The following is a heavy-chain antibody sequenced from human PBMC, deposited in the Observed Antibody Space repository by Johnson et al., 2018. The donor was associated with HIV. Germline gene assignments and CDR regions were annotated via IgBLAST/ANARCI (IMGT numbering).Heavy chain of an antibody. CDR3: ARDYDLAARPVAFDI. V-gene: IGHV3-7*05. J-gene: IGHJ3*02. CDR2: IKQDGSEK. CDR1: GFTFSSYW. Sequence: MLLVESGGGLVQPGGSLRLSCAASGFTFSSYWMSWVRQAPGKGLEWVANIKQDGSEKYYLDSVTGRFTISRDNAKNSLYLQMNSLRAEDTAVYYCARDYDLAARPVAFDIWGQGTMVTVSS. D-gene: IGHD6-6*01.